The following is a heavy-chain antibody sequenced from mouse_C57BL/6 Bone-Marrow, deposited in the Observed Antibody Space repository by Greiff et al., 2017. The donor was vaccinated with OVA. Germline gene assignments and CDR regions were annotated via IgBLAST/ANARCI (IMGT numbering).Heavy chain of an antibody. CDR3: ARGGNNEDWYFDV. D-gene: IGHD1-1*02. Sequence: QVQLQQPGAELVMPGASVKLSCKASGYTFTSYWMHWVKQRPGQGLEWIGEIDPSDSYTNYNQKFKGKSTLTVDKSSSTAYMQLSSLTSEASAVYYCARGGNNEDWYFDVWGTGTTGTVSS. J-gene: IGHJ1*03. CDR1: GYTFTSYW. CDR2: IDPSDSYT. V-gene: IGHV1-69*01.